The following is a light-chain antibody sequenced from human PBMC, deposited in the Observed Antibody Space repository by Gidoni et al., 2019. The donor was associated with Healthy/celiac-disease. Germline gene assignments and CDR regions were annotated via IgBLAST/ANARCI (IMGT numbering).Light chain of an antibody. CDR1: SSNIGSNY. Sequence: QSVLTQPPSASGTPGQRVTLSCSGSSSNIGSNYVYWYQQLPGTAPKLLIYRNNQRPSGVPDRFSGSKSGTSAPLAISGLRSEDEADYYCAAWDDSLSGRYVFGTGTKVTVL. CDR2: RNN. CDR3: AAWDDSLSGRYV. V-gene: IGLV1-47*01. J-gene: IGLJ1*01.